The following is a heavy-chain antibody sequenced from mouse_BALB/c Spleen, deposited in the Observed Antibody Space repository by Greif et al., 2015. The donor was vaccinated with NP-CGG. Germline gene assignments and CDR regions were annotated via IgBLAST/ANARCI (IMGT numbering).Heavy chain of an antibody. CDR2: ISNGGGST. Sequence: EVKLVESGGGLVQPGGSLKLSCATSGFTFSDYYMYWVRQTPEKRLEWVAYISNGGGSTYYPDTVKGRFTISRDNAKNPLCLQMSRLKSEDTAMYYCARQDSRGFAYWGQGTLVTVAA. CDR1: GFTFSDYY. CDR3: ARQDSRGFAY. V-gene: IGHV5-12*02. J-gene: IGHJ3*01.